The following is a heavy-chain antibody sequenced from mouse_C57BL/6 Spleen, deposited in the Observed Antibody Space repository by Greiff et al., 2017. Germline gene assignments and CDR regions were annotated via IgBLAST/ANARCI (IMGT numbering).Heavy chain of an antibody. D-gene: IGHD2-5*01. J-gene: IGHJ4*01. CDR2: INYDGSST. Sequence: EVHLVESEGGLVQPGSSMKLSCTASGFTFSDYYMAWVRQVPEKGLEWVANINYDGSSTYYLDSLKSRFIISRDNAKNILYLQMSSLKSEDTATYYCARDGGYSNYAMDYWGQGTSVTVSS. V-gene: IGHV5-16*01. CDR3: ARDGGYSNYAMDY. CDR1: GFTFSDYY.